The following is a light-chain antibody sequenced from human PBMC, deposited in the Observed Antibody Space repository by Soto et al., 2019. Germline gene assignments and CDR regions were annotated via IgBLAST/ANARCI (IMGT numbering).Light chain of an antibody. V-gene: IGLV2-14*01. CDR3: SSYTSSRTYV. CDR1: SSDVGGYNY. CDR2: EVS. Sequence: QSVLTQPASVSGSPGQSTTISCTGTSSDVGGYNYVSWYQQHPGKAPKLMIYEVSNRPSGVSNRFSGSKSGNTASLTISGLQAEDEADYYCSSYTSSRTYVLGNGTKVT. J-gene: IGLJ1*01.